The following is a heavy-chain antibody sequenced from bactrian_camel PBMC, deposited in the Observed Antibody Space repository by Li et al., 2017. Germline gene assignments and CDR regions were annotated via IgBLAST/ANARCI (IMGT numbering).Heavy chain of an antibody. CDR1: GYHHSAYC. Sequence: QVQLVESGGGSVQTGGSLRLSCAASGYHHSAYCLAWFRQAPGKAREGVAGIGTNGVATTTDSVKGRFTISKDNAKNTLYLQMNSLKPEDTAMYYCAADVQCVVVVTAPRVLNYWGQGTQVTVS. V-gene: IGHV3S6*01. CDR3: AADVQCVVVVTAPRVLNY. D-gene: IGHD2*01. CDR2: IGTNGVAT. J-gene: IGHJ4*01.